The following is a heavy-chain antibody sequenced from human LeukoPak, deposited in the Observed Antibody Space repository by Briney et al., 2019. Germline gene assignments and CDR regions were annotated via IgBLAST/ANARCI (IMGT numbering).Heavy chain of an antibody. Sequence: PGGSLRLSWAASGFTFSSYAMSWVRQARGKGLEWVSAISGSGGSTYYADSVKGRFTISRDNSKNTLYLQMNSLRAEDTAVYYCAKAQRLLPTNNWFDPWGQGTLVTVSS. D-gene: IGHD2-15*01. CDR1: GFTFSSYA. J-gene: IGHJ5*02. CDR3: AKAQRLLPTNNWFDP. V-gene: IGHV3-23*01. CDR2: ISGSGGST.